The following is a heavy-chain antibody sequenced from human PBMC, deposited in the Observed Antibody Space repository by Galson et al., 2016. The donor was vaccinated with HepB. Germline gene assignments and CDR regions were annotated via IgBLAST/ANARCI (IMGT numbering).Heavy chain of an antibody. V-gene: IGHV3-74*01. CDR3: TRVHREGIAAAGFQI. CDR1: GFPLSKYW. D-gene: IGHD6-13*01. CDR2: INTDGSST. J-gene: IGHJ4*02. Sequence: SLRLSCAASGFPLSKYWMHWVRQAPGKGLVWVSRINTDGSSTTYADSVKGRFTISRDNAENTLYLQMNSLRAEDTALYYCTRVHREGIAAAGFQIWGQGTLVTVSS.